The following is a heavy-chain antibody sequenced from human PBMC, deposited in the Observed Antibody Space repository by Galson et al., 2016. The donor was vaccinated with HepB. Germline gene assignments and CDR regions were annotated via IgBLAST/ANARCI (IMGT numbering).Heavy chain of an antibody. CDR3: ARDLSGPDH. J-gene: IGHJ4*02. CDR2: IEGDRTSP. Sequence: SLRLSCAVSGFIFRNHQMHWIRQVPGKGLMWVARIEGDRTSPIYAPSVKGRFTISSDSAENTVYLQMNRLRAEDTALYYCARDLSGPDHWGQGTQVTVSP. V-gene: IGHV3-74*01. CDR1: GFIFRNHQ.